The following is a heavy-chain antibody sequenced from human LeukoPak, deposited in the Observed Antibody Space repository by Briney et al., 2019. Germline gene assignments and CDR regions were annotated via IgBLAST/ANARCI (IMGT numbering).Heavy chain of an antibody. CDR2: ISSSSSTI. CDR1: GFTFSSYS. Sequence: GGSLRLSCAASGFTFSSYSMNWVRQAPGKGLEWVSYISSSSSTIYYADSVKGRFTISRDNAKNSLYLQMNSLRAEDTAVYYCARARRYDFWSGPMRAYYYFDYWGQGTLVTVSS. V-gene: IGHV3-48*01. CDR3: ARARRYDFWSGPMRAYYYFDY. D-gene: IGHD3-3*01. J-gene: IGHJ4*02.